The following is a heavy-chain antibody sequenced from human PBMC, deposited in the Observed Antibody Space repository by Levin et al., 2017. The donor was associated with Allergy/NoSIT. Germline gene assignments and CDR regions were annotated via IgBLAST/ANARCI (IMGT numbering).Heavy chain of an antibody. J-gene: IGHJ4*02. CDR3: AKDSHDYGDYDRGPDAY. Sequence: GESLKISCAASGFIFSSYGMHWVRQAPGKGLEWVAVISFDGSNKYYADSVKGRFTISRDNSKNTLYLQMNSLRPEDTAVYYCAKDSHDYGDYDRGPDAYWGQGTLVTVSS. CDR2: ISFDGSNK. CDR1: GFIFSSYG. D-gene: IGHD4-17*01. V-gene: IGHV3-30*18.